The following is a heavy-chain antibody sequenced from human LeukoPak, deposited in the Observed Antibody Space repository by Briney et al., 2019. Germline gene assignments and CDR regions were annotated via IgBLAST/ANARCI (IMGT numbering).Heavy chain of an antibody. Sequence: SETLSLTCTVSGGSISSSNYWSWVRQPPGKGLDWIGEINHSGTTNYNPSLKSRVTISVDTSKNHFSLNLTSVTAADTAVYYCARVRGYNIFMAFDFWGQGTMVTVSS. D-gene: IGHD5-18*01. CDR1: GGSISSSNY. J-gene: IGHJ3*01. CDR2: INHSGTT. CDR3: ARVRGYNIFMAFDF. V-gene: IGHV4-4*02.